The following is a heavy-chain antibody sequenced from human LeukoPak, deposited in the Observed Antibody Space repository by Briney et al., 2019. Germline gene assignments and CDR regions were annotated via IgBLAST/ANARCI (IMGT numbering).Heavy chain of an antibody. CDR3: ARGGYCTVASCSV. Sequence: PGGSLRLSCTGSGFSVYSHNYMNWVRQAPGKGLEWASLIYTDGSAYYADSVKGRFTLSRDISRNTLYLQMNNLRAEDTATYYCARGGYCTVASCSVWGKGTTVTVSS. CDR2: IYTDGSA. V-gene: IGHV3-53*01. J-gene: IGHJ6*04. CDR1: GFSVYSHNY. D-gene: IGHD2-8*02.